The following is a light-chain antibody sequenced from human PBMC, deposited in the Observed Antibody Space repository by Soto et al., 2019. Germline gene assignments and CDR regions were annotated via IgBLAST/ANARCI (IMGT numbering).Light chain of an antibody. V-gene: IGLV1-44*01. CDR2: NNN. J-gene: IGLJ1*01. Sequence: QSVLTQPPSASGTPGQRVTISCSGGSSNIGTNAVNWYQQLPGTAPKLLIYNNNPRPSGVPDRFSGSKSGTSASLAISGLQSEDEADYYCSSYTSSSTYVFGTGTKVTVL. CDR1: SSNIGTNA. CDR3: SSYTSSSTYV.